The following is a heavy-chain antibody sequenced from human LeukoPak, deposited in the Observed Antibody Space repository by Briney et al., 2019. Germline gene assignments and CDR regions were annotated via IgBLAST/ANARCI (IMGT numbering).Heavy chain of an antibody. J-gene: IGHJ4*02. CDR2: IYSGGST. V-gene: IGHV3-53*01. CDR3: AKPSRSFYIAAPGTVDY. D-gene: IGHD6-13*01. Sequence: PGGSLRLSCAASGFTVSSNYMSWVRQAPGKGLEWVSVIYSGGSTYYADSVKGRFTISRDNSKNTLYLQMNSLRAEDTAVYYCAKPSRSFYIAAPGTVDYWGQGTLVTVST. CDR1: GFTVSSNY.